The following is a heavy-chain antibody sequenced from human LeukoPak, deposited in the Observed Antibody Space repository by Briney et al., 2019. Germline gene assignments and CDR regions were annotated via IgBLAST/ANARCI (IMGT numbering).Heavy chain of an antibody. Sequence: SQTLSLTCVISGDSVSSNSAAWNWIRQSPSRGLEWLGRTYYRSKWHYDYAVSVKSRITINPDTSKNQLSLHLDSVTPEDTAVYYCAGYSYGVRPSWGQGTLVSVSS. CDR3: AGYSYGVRPS. CDR1: GDSVSSNSAA. CDR2: TYYRSKWHY. D-gene: IGHD5-18*01. V-gene: IGHV6-1*01. J-gene: IGHJ5*02.